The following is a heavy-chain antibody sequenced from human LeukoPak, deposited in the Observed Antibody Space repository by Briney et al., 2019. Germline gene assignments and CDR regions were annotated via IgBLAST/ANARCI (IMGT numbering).Heavy chain of an antibody. V-gene: IGHV3-23*01. J-gene: IGHJ5*02. CDR1: GFTFSSYA. Sequence: SGGSLRLSCAASGFTFSSYAMSWVRQAPGKGLEWVPAISGSGGSTYYADSVKGRFTISRDNSKNTLYLQMNSLRAEDTAVYYCARDMSTLNWFDPWGQGTLVTVSS. CDR3: ARDMSTLNWFDP. CDR2: ISGSGGST. D-gene: IGHD3-10*02.